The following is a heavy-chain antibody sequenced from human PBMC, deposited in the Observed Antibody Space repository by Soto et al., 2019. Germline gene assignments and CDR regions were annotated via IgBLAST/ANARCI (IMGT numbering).Heavy chain of an antibody. CDR3: ARSIDSSGYYFSNF. J-gene: IGHJ4*02. V-gene: IGHV4-59*01. D-gene: IGHD3-22*01. Sequence: ETMSPTCAVAGGLISNYYWSWVRQPPGKGPNSIRSINQSDTTNYNTSLKMPVAMSVNTSKNQFSLKLSSVTAADTAVYYCARSIDSSGYYFSNFWGQGTLVTVSS. CDR1: GGLISNYY. CDR2: INQSDTT.